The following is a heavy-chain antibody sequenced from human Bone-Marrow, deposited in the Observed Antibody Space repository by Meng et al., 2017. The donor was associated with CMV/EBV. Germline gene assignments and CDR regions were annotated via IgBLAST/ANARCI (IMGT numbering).Heavy chain of an antibody. J-gene: IGHJ5*02. CDR2: IKQDGSEK. V-gene: IGHV3-7*01. Sequence: ESLKISWEASGFTFSRYWIRWVLQAPGTGLEWVANIKQDGSEKYYVDSVKGRFTISRDNAKNSLYLQMNSLRAEDTAVYYCASVRCSSTSCHPYYDFWSGSIPYNWFDPWGQGTLVTVSS. CDR3: ASVRCSSTSCHPYYDFWSGSIPYNWFDP. D-gene: IGHD3-3*01. CDR1: GFTFSRYW.